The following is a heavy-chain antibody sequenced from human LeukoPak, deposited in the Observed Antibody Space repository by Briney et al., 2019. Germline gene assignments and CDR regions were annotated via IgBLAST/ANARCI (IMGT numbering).Heavy chain of an antibody. CDR3: AKDMSQPTSNWFDP. D-gene: IGHD1-14*01. J-gene: IGHJ5*02. V-gene: IGHV3-23*01. CDR2: ISGSGGST. Sequence: GGSLRLSCAASGFTFSSYGMSWVRQAPGKGLEWVSAISGSGGSTYYADSVKGRFTISRDNSKNTLYLQMNSLRAEGTAVYYCAKDMSQPTSNWFDPWGQGTLVTVSS. CDR1: GFTFSSYG.